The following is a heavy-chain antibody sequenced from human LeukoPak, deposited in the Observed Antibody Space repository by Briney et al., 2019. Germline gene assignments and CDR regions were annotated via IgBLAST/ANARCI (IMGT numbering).Heavy chain of an antibody. Sequence: GESLKISCKGSGYSFTSYWIGWVRQMPGKGLEWMGIIYPGDSDTRYSPSFQGQVTISADKSISTAYLQWSSLKASDTAMYYCARTRHYDFWSGYYKDGFDPWGKGTLVTVSS. CDR1: GYSFTSYW. J-gene: IGHJ5*02. CDR3: ARTRHYDFWSGYYKDGFDP. D-gene: IGHD3-3*01. V-gene: IGHV5-51*01. CDR2: IYPGDSDT.